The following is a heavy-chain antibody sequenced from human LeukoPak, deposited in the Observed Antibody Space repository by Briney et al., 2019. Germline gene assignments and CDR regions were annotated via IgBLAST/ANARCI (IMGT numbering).Heavy chain of an antibody. Sequence: GGSLRLSCAASGFTFSSNYMSWVRQAPGKGLEWVSVIYSGGSTYYADSVKGRFTISRDNSKNTLYLQMNSLRAEDTAVYYCARRALEEYSSSWSFDYWGQGTLVTVSS. D-gene: IGHD6-13*01. CDR3: ARRALEEYSSSWSFDY. J-gene: IGHJ4*02. CDR2: IYSGGST. CDR1: GFTFSSNY. V-gene: IGHV3-53*01.